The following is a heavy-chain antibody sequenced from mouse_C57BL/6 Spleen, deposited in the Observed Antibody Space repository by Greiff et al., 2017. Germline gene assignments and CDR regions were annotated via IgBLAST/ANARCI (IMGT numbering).Heavy chain of an antibody. CDR1: GYTFTDYN. CDR3: AREASEDGYYLDYFDY. CDR2: INPNNGGT. Sequence: VQLKQSGPELVKPGASVKMSCKASGYTFTDYNMHWVKQSHGKSLEWIGYINPNNGGTSYNQKFKGKATLTVNKSSSTAYMELRSLTSEDSAVYYCAREASEDGYYLDYFDYWGQGTTLTVSS. J-gene: IGHJ2*01. D-gene: IGHD2-3*01. V-gene: IGHV1-22*01.